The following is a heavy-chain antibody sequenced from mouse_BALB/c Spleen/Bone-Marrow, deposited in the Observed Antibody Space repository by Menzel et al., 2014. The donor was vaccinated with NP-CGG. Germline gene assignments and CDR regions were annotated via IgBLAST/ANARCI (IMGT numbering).Heavy chain of an antibody. D-gene: IGHD4-1*01. Sequence: EVKVVESGGGLVQPGGSLRLSCVTSGFTFIDYYMNWVRQPPGKALEWVGFIRNKAYGYTTEYSASVKGRFTISGDNSQSILYLQMNTLRAEDSATYYCTRDMGGILFDSWGQGTTLTVSS. J-gene: IGHJ2*01. V-gene: IGHV7-3*02. CDR2: IRNKAYGYTT. CDR3: TRDMGGILFDS. CDR1: GFTFIDYY.